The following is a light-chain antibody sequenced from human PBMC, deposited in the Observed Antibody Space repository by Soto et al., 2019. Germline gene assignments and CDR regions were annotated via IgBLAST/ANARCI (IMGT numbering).Light chain of an antibody. Sequence: QSALTQPASVSGSPGRSVTISSTGTSTDVGDFNYVSWYQHLPGRAPKLIIYDVTNRPSGISYRFSASKSGRTASLTISGLQAEDEADYYCSSYSSSTTHVVFGGGTKVTVL. CDR3: SSYSSSTTHVV. CDR1: STDVGDFNY. V-gene: IGLV2-14*03. J-gene: IGLJ2*01. CDR2: DVT.